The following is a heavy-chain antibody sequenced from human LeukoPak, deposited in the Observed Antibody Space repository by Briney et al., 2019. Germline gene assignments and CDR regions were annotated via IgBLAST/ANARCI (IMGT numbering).Heavy chain of an antibody. CDR2: IGGSGGDT. CDR3: AKGGYTYGLFDY. CDR1: GFTFSTYA. V-gene: IGHV3-23*01. J-gene: IGHJ4*02. D-gene: IGHD5-18*01. Sequence: GGSLRLSCAASGFTFSTYAMNWVRQAPGKGLEWVSVIGGSGGDTDYADSVKGRFTISRDNSKDALSLQMISLRAEDTAVYYCAKGGYTYGLFDYWGQGTLVTVPS.